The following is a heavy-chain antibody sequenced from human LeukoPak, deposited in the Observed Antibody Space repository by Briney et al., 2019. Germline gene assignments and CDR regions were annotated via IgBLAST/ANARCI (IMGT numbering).Heavy chain of an antibody. CDR2: IYYSGST. CDR3: ASLGGLVSWNFGY. Sequence: SETLSLTCTVSGGSISSYYWSWIRQPPGKGLEWIGYIYYSGSTNFNPSLKNRVTISLDTSKTQFSLRLTSVTAADTAVYYCASLGGLVSWNFGYWGQGTLVTVPS. CDR1: GGSISSYY. V-gene: IGHV4-59*01. J-gene: IGHJ4*02. D-gene: IGHD3-10*01.